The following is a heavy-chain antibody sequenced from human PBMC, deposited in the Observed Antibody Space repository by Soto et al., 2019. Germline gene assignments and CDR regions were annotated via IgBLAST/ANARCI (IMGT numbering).Heavy chain of an antibody. Sequence: QVQLVESGGGVVQPGRSLRLSCAASGFTFSSYAMHWVRQAPGKGLEWVAVISYDGSNKYYADSVKGRFTISRDNSKNTLYLQMNSLRAEDTAVYYCARKRSPISRYCSGGSCLGSYGMDVWGQGTTVTVSS. D-gene: IGHD2-15*01. J-gene: IGHJ6*02. V-gene: IGHV3-30-3*01. CDR3: ARKRSPISRYCSGGSCLGSYGMDV. CDR2: ISYDGSNK. CDR1: GFTFSSYA.